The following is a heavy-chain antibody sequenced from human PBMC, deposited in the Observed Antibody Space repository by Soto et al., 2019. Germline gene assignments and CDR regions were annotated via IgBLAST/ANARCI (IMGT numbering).Heavy chain of an antibody. J-gene: IGHJ4*02. V-gene: IGHV5-10-1*01. CDR3: ARQIYDSDTGPNFQYSFDS. D-gene: IGHD3-22*01. CDR1: GYSFAGYW. CDR2: IDPSDSQT. Sequence: PGESLKISCKGSGYSFAGYWITWVRQKPGKGLEWMGRIDPSDSQTYYSPSFRGHVTISATKSITTVFLQWSSLRASDTAMYYCARQIYDSDTGPNFQYSFDSWGQGNPVTVSS.